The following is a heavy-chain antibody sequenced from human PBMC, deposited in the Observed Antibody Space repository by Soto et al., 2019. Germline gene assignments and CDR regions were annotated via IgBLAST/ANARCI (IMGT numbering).Heavy chain of an antibody. V-gene: IGHV4-31*11. CDR2: IYYSGST. CDR3: ARVLGYCSGTNCYPDY. D-gene: IGHD2-15*01. J-gene: IGHJ4*02. Sequence: SSETLSLTCAVSGGSISRSGYYWSWIRQHPGKGLEWIGYIYYSGSTYYNPSLKSRVIISADTSKNQFSLKLSSVTAADTAVYYCARVLGYCSGTNCYPDYWGQGTVVTVSS. CDR1: GGSISRSGYY.